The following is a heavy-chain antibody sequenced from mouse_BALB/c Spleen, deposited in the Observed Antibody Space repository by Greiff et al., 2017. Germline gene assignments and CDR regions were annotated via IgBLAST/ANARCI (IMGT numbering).Heavy chain of an antibody. CDR2: ISSGGSYT. CDR3: ARRGNYDFDY. J-gene: IGHJ2*01. V-gene: IGHV5-6*01. CDR1: GFTFSSYG. D-gene: IGHD2-1*01. Sequence: DVQLVESGGDLVKPGGSLKLSCAASGFTFSSYGMSWVRQTPDKRLEWVATISSGGSYTYYPDSVKGRFTISRDNAKNTLYLQMSSLKSEDTAMYYCARRGNYDFDYWGQGTTLTVSS.